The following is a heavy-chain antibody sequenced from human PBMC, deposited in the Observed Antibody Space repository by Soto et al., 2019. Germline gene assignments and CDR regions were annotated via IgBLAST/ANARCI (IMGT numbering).Heavy chain of an antibody. CDR3: AREYSSGWYYFDY. V-gene: IGHV1-2*02. Sequence: ASVKVSCKASGYTFTDYYIHWVRQAPGQGLEWMGWINPNSGATNYAQKFQGRVTMTRDTSISTAYMELSRLRSDDTAVYYCAREYSSGWYYFDYWGQGTLVTVSS. CDR2: INPNSGAT. CDR1: GYTFTDYY. J-gene: IGHJ4*02. D-gene: IGHD6-19*01.